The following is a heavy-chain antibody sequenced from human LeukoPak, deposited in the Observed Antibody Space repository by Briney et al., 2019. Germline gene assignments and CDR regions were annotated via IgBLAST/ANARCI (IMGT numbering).Heavy chain of an antibody. J-gene: IGHJ6*03. Sequence: ASVKVSCKASGYTFTSYDINWVRQATGQGLEWMGWMNPNSGNTGYAQKFQGRVTITRNTSISTAYVELSSLRSEDTAVYYCARCYSSYYYYYYMDVWGKGTTVTVSS. CDR1: GYTFTSYD. CDR2: MNPNSGNT. CDR3: ARCYSSYYYYYYMDV. D-gene: IGHD6-13*01. V-gene: IGHV1-8*03.